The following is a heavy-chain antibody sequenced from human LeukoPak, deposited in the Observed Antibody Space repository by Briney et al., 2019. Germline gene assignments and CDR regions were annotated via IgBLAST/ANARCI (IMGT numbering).Heavy chain of an antibody. J-gene: IGHJ4*02. CDR3: ARERRGYSLFDY. D-gene: IGHD3-22*01. CDR1: GYSISSDYY. CDR2: IYHSGTT. Sequence: SETLSLTCTVPGYSISSDYYWGWIRQPPGKGLEWIGSIYHSGTTYYNPSLKSRVTISVDTSKNQFSLKLSSVTAADTAVYYCARERRGYSLFDYWSQGTLVTVSS. V-gene: IGHV4-38-2*02.